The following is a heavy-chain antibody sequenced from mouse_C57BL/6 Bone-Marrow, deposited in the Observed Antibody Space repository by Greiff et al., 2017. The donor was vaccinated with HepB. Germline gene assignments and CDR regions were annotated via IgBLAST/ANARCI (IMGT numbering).Heavy chain of an antibody. J-gene: IGHJ3*01. CDR2: ISDGGSYT. Sequence: DVMLVESGGGLVKPGGSLKLSCAASGFTFSSYAMSWVRQTPEKRLEWVATISDGGSYTYYPDNVKGRFTISRDNAKNNLYLQMSHLKSEDTAMYYCARDGRFAYWGQGTLVTVSA. CDR1: GFTFSSYA. V-gene: IGHV5-4*01. CDR3: ARDGRFAY.